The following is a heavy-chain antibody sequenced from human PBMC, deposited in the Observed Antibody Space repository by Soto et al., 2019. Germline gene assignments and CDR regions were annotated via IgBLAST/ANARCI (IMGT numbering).Heavy chain of an antibody. V-gene: IGHV6-1*01. Sequence: PSQTLSLTCAISGDSVSSNSAAWNWIRQSPSRGLEWLGRTYYRSKWYNDYAVSVKSRITINPDTSKNQFSLQLNSVTPEDTAVYYCARVGNYDILTGYYKGWFDPWGQGTLVTVSS. CDR3: ARVGNYDILTGYYKGWFDP. CDR1: GDSVSSNSAA. J-gene: IGHJ5*02. D-gene: IGHD3-9*01. CDR2: TYYRSKWYN.